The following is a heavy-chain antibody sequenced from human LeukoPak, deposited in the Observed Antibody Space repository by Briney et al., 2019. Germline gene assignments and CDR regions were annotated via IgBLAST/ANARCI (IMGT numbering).Heavy chain of an antibody. Sequence: PGGSLRLSCAASGFTFSSYAMTWFRQAPGKGLEWVSSISNIGGTTYYADSVKGRFTISRDNSRDNSKNTVYLQMNSLSAEDTAVYYCAKGLSSGWNLKGSDYWGQGTLVTVSS. D-gene: IGHD6-19*01. CDR1: GFTFSSYA. CDR3: AKGLSSGWNLKGSDY. J-gene: IGHJ4*02. V-gene: IGHV3-23*01. CDR2: ISNIGGTT.